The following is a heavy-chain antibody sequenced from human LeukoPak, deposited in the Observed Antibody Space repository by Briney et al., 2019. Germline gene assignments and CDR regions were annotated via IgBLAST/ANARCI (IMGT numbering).Heavy chain of an antibody. Sequence: SETLSLTCAVYGGSFSNYYWTWIRQPPGKGLEWIGEIDHSGSSHYNPSLKSRVTISVDTSKNQLSLKLSSVTAADTAVYYCARGLEDRISIFGVVKFYYFDFWGQGTLVTVSS. CDR1: GGSFSNYY. CDR2: IDHSGSS. J-gene: IGHJ4*02. CDR3: ARGLEDRISIFGVVKFYYFDF. D-gene: IGHD3-3*01. V-gene: IGHV4-34*01.